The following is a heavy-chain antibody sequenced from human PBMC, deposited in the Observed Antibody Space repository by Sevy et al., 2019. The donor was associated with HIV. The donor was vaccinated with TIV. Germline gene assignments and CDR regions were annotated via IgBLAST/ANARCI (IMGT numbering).Heavy chain of an antibody. CDR2: ISGSGGST. J-gene: IGHJ5*02. CDR1: GFTFSSYA. V-gene: IGHV3-23*01. Sequence: GGSLRLSCAASGFTFSSYAMSWVRQAPGKGLEWVSAISGSGGSTYYADSVKGRFTISRDNSKNKLYLQMNSLRAEDTAVYYCAGARIQLWYPNWFDPWGQGTLVTVSS. D-gene: IGHD5-18*01. CDR3: AGARIQLWYPNWFDP.